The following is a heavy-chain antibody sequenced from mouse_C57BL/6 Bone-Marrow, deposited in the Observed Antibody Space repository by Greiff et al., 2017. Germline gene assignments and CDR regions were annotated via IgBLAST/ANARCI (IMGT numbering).Heavy chain of an antibody. CDR2: IDPEDGET. V-gene: IGHV14-2*01. Sequence: VQLQQSGAELVKPGASVKLSCTASGFNIKDYYMHWVKQRTEQGLEWIGRIDPEDGETKYAPNFPGKATITADTSSNTAYLQLSSLTSEDTAVYYCASGPVWFAYWGQGTLVTVSA. CDR3: ASGPVWFAY. CDR1: GFNIKDYY. J-gene: IGHJ3*01.